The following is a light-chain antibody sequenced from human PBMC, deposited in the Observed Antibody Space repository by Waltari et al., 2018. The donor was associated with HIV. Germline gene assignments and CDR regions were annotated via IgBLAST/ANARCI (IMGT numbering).Light chain of an antibody. V-gene: IGKV1-5*03. CDR1: QSISSW. CDR3: QHHGT. J-gene: IGKJ1*01. CDR2: KTS. Sequence: DIQMTQSPSTLSASVGDRVTITCRASQSISSWLAWYQQKPGKAPKLLIYKTSSLESGVPSRFSGSGSGTEFTLTITRLLPYDFATYYCQHHGTFGQGTKVEIK.